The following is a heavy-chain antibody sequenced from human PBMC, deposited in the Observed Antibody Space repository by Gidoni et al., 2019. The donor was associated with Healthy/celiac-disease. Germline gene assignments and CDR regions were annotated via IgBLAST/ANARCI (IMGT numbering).Heavy chain of an antibody. D-gene: IGHD3-10*01. Sequence: QLQLQESVPGLVKPSETLSLTCIVSGCSISSSSYYWGWIRQPPGKGLEWIGSIYYSGSTYYNPYLKSRVTISVDTSKNQFSLKLSSVTAADTAVYYCARDTMVRGREYNWFDPWGQGTLVTVSS. CDR2: IYYSGST. CDR1: GCSISSSSYY. V-gene: IGHV4-39*07. J-gene: IGHJ5*02. CDR3: ARDTMVRGREYNWFDP.